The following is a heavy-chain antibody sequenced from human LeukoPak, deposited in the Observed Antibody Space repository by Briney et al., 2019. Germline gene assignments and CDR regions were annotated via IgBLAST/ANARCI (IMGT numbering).Heavy chain of an antibody. J-gene: IGHJ6*02. CDR2: IYSGGST. CDR3: ASRTDYYYGMDV. CDR1: GFTVSSNY. Sequence: GGSLRLSCAASGFTVSSNYMSWVRQAPGKGLEWVSVIYSGGSTYYADSVKGRFTISRDNSKNTLCLQMNSLRAEDTAVYYCASRTDYYYGMDVWGQGTTVTVSS. V-gene: IGHV3-66*01.